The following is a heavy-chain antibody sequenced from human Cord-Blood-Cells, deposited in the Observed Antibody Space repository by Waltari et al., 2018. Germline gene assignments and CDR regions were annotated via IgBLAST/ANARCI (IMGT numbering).Heavy chain of an antibody. J-gene: IGHJ4*02. CDR1: GFTFRNAW. D-gene: IGHD3-16*01. V-gene: IGHV3-15*01. CDR2: IKSKTDGGTT. CDR3: TTDLYYFDY. Sequence: EVQLVDSGGGLVKPGGSISLPRSASGFTFRNAWVCGVRQAPGKGLEWVGRIKSKTDGGTTDYAAPVKGRFTISRDDSKNTLYLQMNSLKTEDTAVYYCTTDLYYFDYWGQGTLVTVSS.